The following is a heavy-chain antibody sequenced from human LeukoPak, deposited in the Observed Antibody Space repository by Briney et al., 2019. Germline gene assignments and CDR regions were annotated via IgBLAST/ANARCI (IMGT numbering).Heavy chain of an antibody. D-gene: IGHD3-22*01. CDR1: GGSISSYY. V-gene: IGHV4-59*01. J-gene: IGHJ4*02. Sequence: SETLSLTCTVSGGSISSYYWSWIRQPPGKGLEWIGYIYYSGSTNYNPSLKSRVTISVDTSKNQFSLKLSSVPAADTAVYYCARASYDSSGYYYIHYWGQGTLVTVSS. CDR3: ARASYDSSGYYYIHY. CDR2: IYYSGST.